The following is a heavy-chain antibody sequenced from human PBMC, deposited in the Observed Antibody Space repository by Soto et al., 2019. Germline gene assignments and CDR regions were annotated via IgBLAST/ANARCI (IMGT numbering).Heavy chain of an antibody. V-gene: IGHV1-69*13. CDR2: IIPIFGTA. J-gene: IGHJ4*02. D-gene: IGHD6-13*01. CDR3: ARAGYRSSSLDY. CDR1: GGTFSSYA. Sequence: SVKVSCKASGGTFSSYAISWVRQAPGQGLEWMGGIIPIFGTANYAQKFQGRVTITADESTSTVYMELSSLRSEDTAVYYCARAGYRSSSLDYWGQGTLVTVSS.